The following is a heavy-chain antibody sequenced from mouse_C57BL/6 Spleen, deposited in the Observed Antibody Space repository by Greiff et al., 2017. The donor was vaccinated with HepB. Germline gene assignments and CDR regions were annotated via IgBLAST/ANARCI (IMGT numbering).Heavy chain of an antibody. CDR3: ARSYYDYDEWFAY. Sequence: VKLVESGPGLVQPSQSLSITCTVSGFSLTSYGVHWVRQSPGKGLEWLGVIWSGGSTDYNAAFISRLSISKDNSKSQVFFKMNSLQADDTAIYYCARSYYDYDEWFAYWGQGTLVTVSA. J-gene: IGHJ3*01. CDR1: GFSLTSYG. D-gene: IGHD2-4*01. CDR2: IWSGGST. V-gene: IGHV2-2*01.